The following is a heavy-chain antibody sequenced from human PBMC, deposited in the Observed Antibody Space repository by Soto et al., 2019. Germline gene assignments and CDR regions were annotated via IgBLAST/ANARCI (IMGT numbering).Heavy chain of an antibody. CDR1: GFTFSSYG. Sequence: LRLSCAASGFTFSSYGMHWVRQAPGKGLEWVAVIWYDGSNKYYADSVKGRFTISRDNSKNTLYLQMNSLRAEDTAVYYCARVFRPYYDSSGLDYWGQGTLVTVSS. J-gene: IGHJ4*02. V-gene: IGHV3-33*01. D-gene: IGHD3-22*01. CDR3: ARVFRPYYDSSGLDY. CDR2: IWYDGSNK.